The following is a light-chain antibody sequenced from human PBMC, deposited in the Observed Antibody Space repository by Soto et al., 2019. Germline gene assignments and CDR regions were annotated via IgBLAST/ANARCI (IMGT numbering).Light chain of an antibody. CDR3: QSYDSSLSAL. CDR2: GNS. CDR1: SSNIGAGYD. Sequence: QPVLTQPPSVSGAPRQRVTISCTGSSSNIGAGYDVHWYQQLPGTAPKLLIYGNSNRPSGVPDRFSGSKSGTSASLAITGLQAEDEADYYCQSYDSSLSALFGGGTKLTVL. V-gene: IGLV1-40*01. J-gene: IGLJ3*02.